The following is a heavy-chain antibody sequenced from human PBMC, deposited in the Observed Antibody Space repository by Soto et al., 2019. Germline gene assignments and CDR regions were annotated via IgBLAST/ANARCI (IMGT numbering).Heavy chain of an antibody. V-gene: IGHV3-48*02. CDR1: GFTFTSYS. CDR2: ITSKSTTI. J-gene: IGHJ4*02. D-gene: IGHD2-21*02. Sequence: GGSLRLSCAASGFTFTSYSMNWVRQAPGQGLEWVSYITSKSTTIKYADSVKGRFTVSRDNAKNSLYLQLNSLGDEETAVYDCAREGGGFEVVTAGLDYWGQGTQVTVSS. CDR3: AREGGGFEVVTAGLDY.